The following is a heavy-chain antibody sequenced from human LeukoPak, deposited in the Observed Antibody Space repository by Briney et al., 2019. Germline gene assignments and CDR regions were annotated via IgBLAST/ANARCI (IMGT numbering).Heavy chain of an antibody. CDR3: ARGDPSWGVVVISEAHY. V-gene: IGHV3-74*01. J-gene: IGHJ4*02. CDR1: GFTFSSYW. Sequence: GGSLRLSCAASGFTFSSYWMHWVRQAPGKGLVWVSRINSDGSSTSYADSVKGRFTISRDNAKDTLHLQMNSLRVEDTAVYYCARGDPSWGVVVISEAHYWGQGTLVTVSS. D-gene: IGHD3-22*01. CDR2: INSDGSST.